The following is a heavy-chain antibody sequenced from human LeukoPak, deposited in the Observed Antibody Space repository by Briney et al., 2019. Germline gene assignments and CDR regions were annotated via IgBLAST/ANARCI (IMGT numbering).Heavy chain of an antibody. CDR1: GFSFSTYW. J-gene: IGHJ4*02. CDR3: ARDPESSSFDL. D-gene: IGHD6-13*01. CDR2: IDQGGSVR. Sequence: GGSLRLSCAASGFSFSTYWKSWVRQTPEKGLEFVANIDQGGSVRNYMDSLKGRCTISRDNAKKSLYLEINSLRAGDTAVYYCARDPESSSFDLWGRGALVTVSS. V-gene: IGHV3-7*01.